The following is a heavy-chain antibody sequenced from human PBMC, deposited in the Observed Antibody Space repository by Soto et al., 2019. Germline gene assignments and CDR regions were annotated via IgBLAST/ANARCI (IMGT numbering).Heavy chain of an antibody. Sequence: GASVKVSCTSSGYSFTSYGIICVRQAHGQGLEWMGWISAYNGNTNYAQKLQGRVTMTTDTSTSTAYMELRSLRSDDTAVYYCARGAINMVRGVIIISAFDIWGQGTMVTVSS. CDR1: GYSFTSYG. CDR3: ARGAINMVRGVIIISAFDI. D-gene: IGHD3-10*01. J-gene: IGHJ3*02. V-gene: IGHV1-18*01. CDR2: ISAYNGNT.